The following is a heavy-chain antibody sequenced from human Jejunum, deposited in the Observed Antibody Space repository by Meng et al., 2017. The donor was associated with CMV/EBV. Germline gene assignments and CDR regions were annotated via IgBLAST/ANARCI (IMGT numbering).Heavy chain of an antibody. V-gene: IGHV3-23*01. D-gene: IGHD3-9*01. CDR3: AKGGEIYDLLTGYFYYYGMDV. CDR1: D. Sequence: DMSWVRQAPGKGLEVVSSIRGSGPNTYYADSVKGRFPISRDNSKDTLYLQMNPLRAEDTAVYYCAKGGEIYDLLTGYFYYYGMDVWGQGTTVTVSS. J-gene: IGHJ6*02. CDR2: IRGSGPNT.